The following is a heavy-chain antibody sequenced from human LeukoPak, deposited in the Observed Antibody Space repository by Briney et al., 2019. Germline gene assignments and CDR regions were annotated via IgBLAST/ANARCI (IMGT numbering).Heavy chain of an antibody. CDR1: GFTFSSYE. Sequence: GGSLRLSCAASGFTFSSYEMNWVRQAPGKGLEWVSYISSSGSTIYYADSVKGRFTISRDNAKNSLYLQMNSLRAEDTAVYYCAREWEMATIEKGSYYYYYYYMDVWGKGTTVTVSS. V-gene: IGHV3-48*03. J-gene: IGHJ6*03. CDR3: AREWEMATIEKGSYYYYYYYMDV. D-gene: IGHD5-24*01. CDR2: ISSSGSTI.